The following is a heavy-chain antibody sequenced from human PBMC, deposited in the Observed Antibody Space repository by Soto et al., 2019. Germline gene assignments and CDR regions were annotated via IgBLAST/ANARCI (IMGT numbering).Heavy chain of an antibody. J-gene: IGHJ4*02. CDR3: VRYGSSRNSQNNLFDL. D-gene: IGHD6-13*01. Sequence: SETLSLTCAVNGGSFSGYYWSWIRQPPGKGVGWSGELNHSGSTNYNPTLKSRVTISVYTSKNQFSLKLSFVTAADTAVYYFVRYGSSRNSQNNLFDLWGQGTLVTGSS. V-gene: IGHV4-34*01. CDR1: GGSFSGYY. CDR2: LNHSGST.